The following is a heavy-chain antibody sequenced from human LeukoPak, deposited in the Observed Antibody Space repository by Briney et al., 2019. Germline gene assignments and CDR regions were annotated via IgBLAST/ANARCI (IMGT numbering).Heavy chain of an antibody. J-gene: IGHJ4*02. V-gene: IGHV3-53*01. D-gene: IGHD3-22*01. Sequence: PPGGSLRLSCAASGFTVSSNYMAWVRQAAGKGLEWVSVIYSGGTIYYADSVKGRFTISRDNSKNTLYLQMNSLRAEDTAVYYCAKGGYYYDSSGYPFFDYWGQGTLVTVSS. CDR2: IYSGGTI. CDR3: AKGGYYYDSSGYPFFDY. CDR1: GFTVSSNY.